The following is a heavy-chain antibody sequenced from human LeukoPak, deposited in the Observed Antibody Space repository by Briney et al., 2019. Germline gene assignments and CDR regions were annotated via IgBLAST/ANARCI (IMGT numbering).Heavy chain of an antibody. D-gene: IGHD6-19*01. J-gene: IGHJ4*02. V-gene: IGHV3-21*01. Sequence: GGSLRLSCAASGFTFSSYSVNWVRQAPGKGLEWVSSISSSSSYIYYADSVKGRFTISRDNAKNSLYLQMNSLRAEDTAVYYCARDQWRAPFDYWGQGTLVTVSS. CDR3: ARDQWRAPFDY. CDR2: ISSSSSYI. CDR1: GFTFSSYS.